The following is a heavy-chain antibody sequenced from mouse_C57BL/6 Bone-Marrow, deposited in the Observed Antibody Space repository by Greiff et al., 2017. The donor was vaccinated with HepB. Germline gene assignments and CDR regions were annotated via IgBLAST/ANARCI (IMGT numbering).Heavy chain of an antibody. CDR2: FHPYNDDT. D-gene: IGHD1-1*01. V-gene: IGHV1-47*01. CDR3: ATQYYGSSSHWYFDV. Sequence: QVQLQQSGAELVKPGASVKMSCKASGYTFTTYPIEWMKQNHGKSLEWIGNFHPYNDDTKYNEKFKGKATLTVEKSSSTVYLELSRLTSDDSAVYYCATQYYGSSSHWYFDVWGTGTTVTVSS. CDR1: GYTFTTYP. J-gene: IGHJ1*03.